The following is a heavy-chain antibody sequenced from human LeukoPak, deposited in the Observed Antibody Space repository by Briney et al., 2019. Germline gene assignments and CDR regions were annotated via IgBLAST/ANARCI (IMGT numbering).Heavy chain of an antibody. V-gene: IGHV3-23*01. CDR1: GFTFSTYA. D-gene: IGHD3-10*01. J-gene: IGHJ4*02. CDR3: AKDLVSFYYGSGSYGYFDY. Sequence: GGSLRLSCAASGFTFSTYAMSWVRQAPGKGLEWVSGMSGSGGSTYYADSVKGRFTISRDNSKNTLYLQMNSLRAEDTAVYYCAKDLVSFYYGSGSYGYFDYWGQGALVTVSS. CDR2: MSGSGGST.